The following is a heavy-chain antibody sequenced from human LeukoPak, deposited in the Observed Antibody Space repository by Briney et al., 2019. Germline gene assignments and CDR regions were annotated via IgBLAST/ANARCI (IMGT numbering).Heavy chain of an antibody. V-gene: IGHV3-23*01. D-gene: IGHD1-7*01. J-gene: IGHJ4*02. Sequence: GGSLRLSYAASGFTFSSYAMSWVRQAPGKGLEWVSAISGSGGSTYYADSVKGRFTISRDNSKNTLYLQMNSLRAEDTAVYYCAKDHWNYQSSFDYWGQGTLVTVSS. CDR1: GFTFSSYA. CDR2: ISGSGGST. CDR3: AKDHWNYQSSFDY.